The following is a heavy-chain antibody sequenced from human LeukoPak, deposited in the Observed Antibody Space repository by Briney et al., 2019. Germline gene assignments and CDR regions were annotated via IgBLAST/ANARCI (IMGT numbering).Heavy chain of an antibody. V-gene: IGHV3-21*01. D-gene: IGHD3-22*01. CDR1: GFTFSSYS. CDR2: ISSSSSYI. J-gene: IGHJ5*02. Sequence: TVGSLRLSCAASGFTFSSYSMNWVRQAPGKGLEWVSSISSSSSYIYYADSVKGRFTNARDNAKNSLYLQMNSLRAEDTAVYYCARGARNYYYDAAFDPWGQGTLVTVSS. CDR3: ARGARNYYYDAAFDP.